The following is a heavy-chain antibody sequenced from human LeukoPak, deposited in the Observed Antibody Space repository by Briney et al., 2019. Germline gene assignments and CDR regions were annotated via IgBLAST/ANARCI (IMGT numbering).Heavy chain of an antibody. V-gene: IGHV3-21*01. D-gene: IGHD6-13*01. Sequence: GGSLRLSCAASGFTFSNFAMTWVRQAPGRGLEWVSSIVGSSSTYYADSLKGRFTISRDNAKNSLYLQMNSLRAEDTAVYYCARIGAGSSRDYWGQGTLVTVSS. CDR1: GFTFSNFA. CDR2: IVGSSST. J-gene: IGHJ4*02. CDR3: ARIGAGSSRDY.